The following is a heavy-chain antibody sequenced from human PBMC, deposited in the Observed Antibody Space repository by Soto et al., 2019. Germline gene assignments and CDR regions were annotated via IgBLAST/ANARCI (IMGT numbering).Heavy chain of an antibody. CDR1: GASITSRDHY. J-gene: IGHJ2*01. CDR2: IYYNGTT. CDR3: AINYCGGYCHRDWIFDL. D-gene: IGHD2-21*02. Sequence: KPSETLSLTCSVSGASITSRDHYWSWIRLPPGKGLEWIGYIYYNGTTYYNPSLKSRLSISIDTSKKEFSLKLSSVTAADTAVYFCAINYCGGYCHRDWIFDLWGRGTLVTVSS. V-gene: IGHV4-30-4*01.